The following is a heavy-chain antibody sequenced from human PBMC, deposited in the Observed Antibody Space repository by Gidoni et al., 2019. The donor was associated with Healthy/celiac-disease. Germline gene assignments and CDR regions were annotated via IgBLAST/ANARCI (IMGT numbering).Heavy chain of an antibody. D-gene: IGHD2-2*01. V-gene: IGHV4-4*02. CDR1: GGSISSSSW. Sequence: QVRLQESGPGLVKPSGTVSLTCAVSGGSISSSSWWSWVRQSPGKGLEWIGEISHSGSTNYNPSLKSRVTISIDKSKNQFSLRLNSVTAADTAVYYCVRSPDCISVSCPGWFDPWGQGTLVTVSS. CDR3: VRSPDCISVSCPGWFDP. J-gene: IGHJ5*02. CDR2: ISHSGST.